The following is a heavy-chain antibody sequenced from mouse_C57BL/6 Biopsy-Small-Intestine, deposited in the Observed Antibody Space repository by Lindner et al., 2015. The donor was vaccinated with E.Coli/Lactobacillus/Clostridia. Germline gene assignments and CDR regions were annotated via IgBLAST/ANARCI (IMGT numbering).Heavy chain of an antibody. CDR2: INPGRGTT. CDR1: GYSLTSYY. CDR3: ARGYLEGLFDY. J-gene: IGHJ4*01. Sequence: SVKVSCKASGYSLTSYYIHWVRQAPGQGLEWMGFINPGRGTTTYAQRFQGRVTMTRDTSTGTVYMDLSSLRSDDTAVYFCARGYLEGLFDYWGQGTLVTVSS. D-gene: IGHD3-1*01. V-gene: IGHV1-66*01.